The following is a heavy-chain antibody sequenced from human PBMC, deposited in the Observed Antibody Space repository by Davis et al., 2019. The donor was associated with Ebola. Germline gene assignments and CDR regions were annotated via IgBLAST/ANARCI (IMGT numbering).Heavy chain of an antibody. CDR1: GYTFTGYQ. D-gene: IGHD2-21*01. Sequence: AASVKVSCKASGYTFTGYQIHWVRQAPGQGLEWMGRINPNRGSANYAQRFQGRVIMTRDTSISTVYMELSRLRFDDTAVYYCARGLDALCLDCFEDPLDIWGQGTVVTVSS. J-gene: IGHJ3*02. CDR2: INPNRGSA. CDR3: ARGLDALCLDCFEDPLDI. V-gene: IGHV1-2*06.